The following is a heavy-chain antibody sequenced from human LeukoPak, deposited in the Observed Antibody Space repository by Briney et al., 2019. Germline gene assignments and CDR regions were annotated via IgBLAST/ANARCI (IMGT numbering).Heavy chain of an antibody. V-gene: IGHV3-30*04. CDR1: GFTFSSYE. J-gene: IGHJ4*02. CDR2: ISYDGSNK. CDR3: ARGSPRYYDILTGYGY. Sequence: GGSLRLSCAVSGFTFSSYEMNWVRQAPGKGLEWVAVISYDGSNKYYADSVKGRFTISRDNSKNTLYLQMNSLRAEDTAVYYCARGSPRYYDILTGYGYWGQGTLVTVSS. D-gene: IGHD3-9*01.